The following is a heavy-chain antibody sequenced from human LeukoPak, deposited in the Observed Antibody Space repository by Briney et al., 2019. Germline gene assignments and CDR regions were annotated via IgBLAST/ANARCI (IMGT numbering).Heavy chain of an antibody. Sequence: GGSLRLSCAASGFTFSSYAMSWVRQAPGKGLEWVSSISSSSSYIYYADSVKGRFTISRDNAKNSLYLQMNSLRAEDTAVYYCARDPVGVRYSSGPGAKFDYWGQGTLVTVSS. CDR3: ARDPVGVRYSSGPGAKFDY. V-gene: IGHV3-21*01. D-gene: IGHD6-19*01. CDR1: GFTFSSYA. CDR2: ISSSSSYI. J-gene: IGHJ4*02.